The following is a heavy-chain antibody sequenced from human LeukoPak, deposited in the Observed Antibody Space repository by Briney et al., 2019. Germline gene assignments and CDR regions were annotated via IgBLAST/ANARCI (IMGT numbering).Heavy chain of an antibody. CDR1: GGSISSYY. V-gene: IGHV4-59*12. J-gene: IGHJ4*02. D-gene: IGHD6-13*01. CDR2: IYYSGST. CDR3: ARARIAAAPLDY. Sequence: PSETLPLTCTVSGGSISSYYWSWIRQPPGKGLEWIGYIYYSGSTNYNPSLKSRVTISVDTSKNQFSLKLSSVTAADTAVYYCARARIAAAPLDYWGQGTLVTVSS.